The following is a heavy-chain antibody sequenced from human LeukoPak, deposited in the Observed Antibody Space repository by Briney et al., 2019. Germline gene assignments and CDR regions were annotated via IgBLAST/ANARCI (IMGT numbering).Heavy chain of an antibody. Sequence: ASVKVSCKASGYTFTGYYMHWVRQAPGQGLEWMGWINANSGGTNYEQKFQGRVTMTRDTSISTAYMELSRLRTDDTAVYYCARDGGSGSYNWFDPWGQGTLVTVSS. V-gene: IGHV1-2*02. CDR3: ARDGGSGSYNWFDP. J-gene: IGHJ5*02. D-gene: IGHD3-10*01. CDR2: INANSGGT. CDR1: GYTFTGYY.